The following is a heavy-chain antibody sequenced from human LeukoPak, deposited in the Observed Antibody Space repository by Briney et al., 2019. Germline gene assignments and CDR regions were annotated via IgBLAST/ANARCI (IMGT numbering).Heavy chain of an antibody. CDR2: INPSGGST. CDR3: ARDLIEMATIPISYYYYYYMDV. D-gene: IGHD5-24*01. V-gene: IGHV1-46*01. CDR1: GYTFTSYY. Sequence: ASVKVSCKASGYTFTSYYMHWVRQAPGQGLEWMGIINPSGGSTSYAQKFQGRVTMTRDTSTSTVYMELSSLRSEDTAVYYCARDLIEMATIPISYYYYYYMDVWGKGTTVTISS. J-gene: IGHJ6*03.